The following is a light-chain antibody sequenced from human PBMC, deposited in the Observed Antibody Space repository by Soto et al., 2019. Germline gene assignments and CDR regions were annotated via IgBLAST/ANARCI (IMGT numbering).Light chain of an antibody. CDR1: SSDVGGYNY. CDR3: SSYTTSSTLLYV. CDR2: AVS. Sequence: QSVLTQPASMSGSPGQSITISCTGTSSDVGGYNYVSWYQQHPGKAPKLMIYAVSNRPSGVSTRFSGSKSGNTASLTISGLQAEDEADYHCSSYTTSSTLLYVFGTGTKLTVL. V-gene: IGLV2-14*01. J-gene: IGLJ1*01.